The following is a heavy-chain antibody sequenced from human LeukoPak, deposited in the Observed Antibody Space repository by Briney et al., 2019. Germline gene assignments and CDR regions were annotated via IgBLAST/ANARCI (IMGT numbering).Heavy chain of an antibody. Sequence: GGSLRLSCAASGFTFSSYAMSWVRQAPGKGLEWVSAISCSGGSTYYADSVKGRFTISRDNSKNTLYLQMNSLRAEDTAVYYCAKRRNRFGELLRDVFDYWGQGTLVTVSS. J-gene: IGHJ4*02. V-gene: IGHV3-23*01. CDR1: GFTFSSYA. CDR3: AKRRNRFGELLRDVFDY. CDR2: ISCSGGST. D-gene: IGHD3-10*01.